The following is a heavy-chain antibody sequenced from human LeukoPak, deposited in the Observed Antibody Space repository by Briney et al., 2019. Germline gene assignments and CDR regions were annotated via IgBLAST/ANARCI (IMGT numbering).Heavy chain of an antibody. D-gene: IGHD5-18*01. CDR3: AREGYSYAYYFDY. CDR2: IKQDGSEK. V-gene: IGHV3-7*01. Sequence: SGGSPRLSCAASGLTFTSYWMNWVRQAPGKGLEWVANIKQDGSEKNYVDSVKGRFTISRDNAKNSLYLQMNSLRAEDTAVYYCAREGYSYAYYFDYWGQGTLVTVSP. CDR1: GLTFTSYW. J-gene: IGHJ4*02.